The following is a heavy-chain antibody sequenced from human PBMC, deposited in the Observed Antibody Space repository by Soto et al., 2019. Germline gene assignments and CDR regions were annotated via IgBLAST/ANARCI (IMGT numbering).Heavy chain of an antibody. Sequence: PSETLSLTCTVSRGSIQSSTYYWGWIRQPPGKGLEWIVTVYYNGSPYFNPSLKSRLTLSADPSQNQFSLRLASVTAADTAVYYCARQTYLTYFDIWGQGTMVTVSS. CDR3: ARQTYLTYFDI. D-gene: IGHD3-16*01. CDR2: VYYNGSP. J-gene: IGHJ3*02. CDR1: RGSIQSSTYY. V-gene: IGHV4-39*01.